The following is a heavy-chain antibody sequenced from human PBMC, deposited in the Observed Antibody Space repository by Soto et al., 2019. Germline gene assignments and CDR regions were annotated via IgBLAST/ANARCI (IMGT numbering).Heavy chain of an antibody. CDR3: ASSGGNYWFDP. CDR2: IYAGGST. J-gene: IGHJ5*02. Sequence: EVQLVESGGGLVQPGGSLRLSCAASGFSVSNNYMRWVRQAPGKGLEWVSVIYAGGSTYYADSVKGRFTISRDNSKNTLYLQMKSLRAEDTAVYYCASSGGNYWFDPWGQGTLVTVSS. CDR1: GFSVSNNY. V-gene: IGHV3-66*01. D-gene: IGHD2-21*02.